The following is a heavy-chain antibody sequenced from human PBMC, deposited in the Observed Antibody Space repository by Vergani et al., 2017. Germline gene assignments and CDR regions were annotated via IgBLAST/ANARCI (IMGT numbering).Heavy chain of an antibody. J-gene: IGHJ6*03. Sequence: QVTLKESGPVLVKPTETLTLTCTVSGFSLSNARMGVSWIRQPPGKALEWLAHIFSNDEKSYSTSLKSRLTISKDTSKSQVVLTMTNMDPVDTATYYCSRIRFSPPAYYYYYMDVWGKGTTVTVSS. V-gene: IGHV2-26*01. CDR2: IFSNDEK. CDR3: SRIRFSPPAYYYYYMDV. CDR1: GFSLSNARMG. D-gene: IGHD3-3*01.